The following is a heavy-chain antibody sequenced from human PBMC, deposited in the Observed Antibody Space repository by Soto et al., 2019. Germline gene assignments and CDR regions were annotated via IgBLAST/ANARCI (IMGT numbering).Heavy chain of an antibody. CDR2: IIPILETT. D-gene: IGHD1-26*01. V-gene: IGHV1-69*08. CDR3: ARSESTSVFDS. J-gene: IGHJ4*02. Sequence: QVQLVQSGAEVKKPGSSMKVACKASGDIVSRYTMSWVRQAPGQGLEWMGRIIPILETTKYAPKFQGRLTITADKSTNTAYLELSSLRSDDTATYFCARSESTSVFDSWGQGTLVTVFS. CDR1: GDIVSRYT.